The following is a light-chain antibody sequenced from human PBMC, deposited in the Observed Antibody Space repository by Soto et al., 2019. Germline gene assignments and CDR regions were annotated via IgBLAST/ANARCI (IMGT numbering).Light chain of an antibody. J-gene: IGLJ2*01. CDR1: SSDVGGYNY. CDR3: SSYAYSNNLV. CDR2: EVT. Sequence: QYALTQPPSASGSPGQSVIISCTGTSSDVGGYNYVSWYQQHPGKAPKLMIYEVTKRPSGVPDRFSGSKSGNTASLTVSGLQAEDEADYYCSSYAYSNNLVFGGGTKLTVL. V-gene: IGLV2-8*01.